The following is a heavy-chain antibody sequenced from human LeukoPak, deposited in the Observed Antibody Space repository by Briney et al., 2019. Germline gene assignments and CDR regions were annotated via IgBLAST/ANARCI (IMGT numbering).Heavy chain of an antibody. J-gene: IGHJ3*02. D-gene: IGHD1-26*01. CDR1: GYTFTSYD. CDR2: FDPEDGET. CDR3: ATAGAYSGSYYGAFDI. Sequence: ASVKVSCKASGYTFTSYDINWVRQATGQGLEWMGGFDPEDGETIYAQKFQGRVTMTEDTSTDTAYMELSSLRSEDTAVYYCATAGAYSGSYYGAFDIWGQGTMVTVSS. V-gene: IGHV1-24*01.